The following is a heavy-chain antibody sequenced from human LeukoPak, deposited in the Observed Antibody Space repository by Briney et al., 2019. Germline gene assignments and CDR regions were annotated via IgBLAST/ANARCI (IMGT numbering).Heavy chain of an antibody. V-gene: IGHV4-59*01. CDR3: ARGGLTMVRGVIRDNWFDP. J-gene: IGHJ5*02. D-gene: IGHD3-10*01. CDR1: GGSISSYY. CDR2: IFYTGRT. Sequence: SETLSLTCNVSGGSISSYYWSWIRQPPGKGLEWIGYIFYTGRTNYNPSLKSRVTISVDTSKNQFSLKLSSVTAADTAVYYCARGGLTMVRGVIRDNWFDPWGQGTLVTVSS.